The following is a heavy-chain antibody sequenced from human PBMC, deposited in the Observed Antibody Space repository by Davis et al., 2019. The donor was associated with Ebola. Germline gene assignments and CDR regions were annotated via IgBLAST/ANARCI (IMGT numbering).Heavy chain of an antibody. CDR1: GFTFSSHA. CDR2: TSGSGGST. Sequence: GVLKISCAASGFTFSSHAMNWVRQAPGKGLEWVSGTSGSGGSTFYADSVKGRFTISRDNSKNTLFLQMSSLRAEDTAVYYCARDSGMYVSFDYWGRGTLVTVSS. CDR3: ARDSGMYVSFDY. D-gene: IGHD1-26*01. J-gene: IGHJ4*02. V-gene: IGHV3-23*01.